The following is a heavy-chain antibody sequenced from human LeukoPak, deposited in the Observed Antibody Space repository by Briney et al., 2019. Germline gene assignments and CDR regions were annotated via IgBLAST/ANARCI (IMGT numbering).Heavy chain of an antibody. CDR1: DYTFTKYA. D-gene: IGHD2-21*02. V-gene: IGHV1-18*01. CDR3: AKAYCGGDCYPWATFDV. Sequence: ASVKVSCKASDYTFTKYAFSWVRHAPGQGLEWMGWISLYNGNTEYARKLQGRVTMTTDTSTGTAYMELRSLRSDDTAIYYCAKAYCGGDCYPWATFDVWGQGTTVTVSS. CDR2: ISLYNGNT. J-gene: IGHJ3*01.